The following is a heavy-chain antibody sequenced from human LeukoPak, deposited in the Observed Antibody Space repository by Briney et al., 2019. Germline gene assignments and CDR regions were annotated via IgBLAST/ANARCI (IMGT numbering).Heavy chain of an antibody. CDR1: GFTFSSYW. J-gene: IGHJ4*02. V-gene: IGHV3-48*04. D-gene: IGHD5-18*01. Sequence: PGGSLRLSCAASGFTFSSYWMSWVRQAPGKGLEWVSYISSSGSTIYYADSVKGRFTISRDNAKNSLYLQMNSLRAEDTAVYYCARDYGRYSYGYVDYWGQGTLVTVSS. CDR3: ARDYGRYSYGYVDY. CDR2: ISSSGSTI.